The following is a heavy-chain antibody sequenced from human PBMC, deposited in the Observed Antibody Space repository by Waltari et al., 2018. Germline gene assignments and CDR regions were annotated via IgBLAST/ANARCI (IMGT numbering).Heavy chain of an antibody. Sequence: QLQLQEPGPGLVKPSETLSLTCTVAVVSIGSNRYYWGWIRQPPGKGLEWIGSIFYSGTPYYNPSLKSRVTMSIDTAKNQFSLRLNSVTAADTAIYYCARDWGLLWFGDPWGQGTLVTVSS. CDR2: IFYSGTP. CDR1: VVSIGSNRYY. V-gene: IGHV4-39*07. J-gene: IGHJ5*02. D-gene: IGHD3-10*01. CDR3: ARDWGLLWFGDP.